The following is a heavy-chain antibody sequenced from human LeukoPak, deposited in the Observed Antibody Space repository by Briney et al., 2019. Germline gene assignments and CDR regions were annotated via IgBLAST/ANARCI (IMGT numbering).Heavy chain of an antibody. J-gene: IGHJ4*02. CDR1: GFTFSSYS. V-gene: IGHV3-21*01. CDR3: ARGSEQWLVSYYFDY. Sequence: PGGSLRLSCAASGFTFSSYSMNWVRQAPGKGLEWVSSISSSSSYIYYADSVKGRFTISRDNAKNSLYLQMNSLRAEDTAVYSCARGSEQWLVSYYFDYWGQGTLVTASS. CDR2: ISSSSSYI. D-gene: IGHD6-19*01.